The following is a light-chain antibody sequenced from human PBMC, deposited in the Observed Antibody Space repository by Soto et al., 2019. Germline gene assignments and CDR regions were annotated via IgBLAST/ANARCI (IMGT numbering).Light chain of an antibody. CDR1: QNISYY. CDR3: QQSYTTPWT. CDR2: GAT. J-gene: IGKJ1*01. Sequence: DIQMTQPPSSLSASVGDRVTITCRASQNISYYLNWLQQKSRKAPNLLIYGATTLHIGVPSRFSGSGSGTDFSLTISSLQPEDFAGYYCQQSYTTPWTFGQGSKVDVK. V-gene: IGKV1-39*01.